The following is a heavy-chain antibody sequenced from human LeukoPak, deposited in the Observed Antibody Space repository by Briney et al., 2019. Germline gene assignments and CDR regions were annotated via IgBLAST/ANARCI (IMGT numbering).Heavy chain of an antibody. J-gene: IGHJ4*02. Sequence: ASVKVSCKASGGTFSSYAISWVRQAPGQGLEWMGGIIPIFGTANYAQKFQGRVTITADEYTSTAYMELSSLRSEDTAVYYCAREGVEMAGGGASNFDYWGQGTLVTVSS. D-gene: IGHD5-24*01. V-gene: IGHV1-69*13. CDR1: GGTFSSYA. CDR2: IIPIFGTA. CDR3: AREGVEMAGGGASNFDY.